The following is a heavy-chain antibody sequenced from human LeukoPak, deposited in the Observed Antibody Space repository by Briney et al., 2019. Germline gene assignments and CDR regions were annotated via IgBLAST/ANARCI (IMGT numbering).Heavy chain of an antibody. CDR2: ISAYNGNT. D-gene: IGHD3-3*01. V-gene: IGHV1-18*01. CDR1: GYTFTSYG. Sequence: GASVKVSCKASGYTFTSYGISWVRQAPGQGLEWTGWISAYNGNTNYAQKLQGRVTMTTDTSTSTAYMELRSLRSDDTAVYYCARGGVDFWSGYQMDYWGQGTLVTVSS. CDR3: ARGGVDFWSGYQMDY. J-gene: IGHJ4*02.